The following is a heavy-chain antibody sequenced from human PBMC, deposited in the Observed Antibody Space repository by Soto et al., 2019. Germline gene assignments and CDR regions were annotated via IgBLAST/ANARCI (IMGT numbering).Heavy chain of an antibody. CDR3: AREYSSKEYFFDY. V-gene: IGHV1-3*01. CDR2: INAGNGNT. J-gene: IGHJ4*02. D-gene: IGHD6-19*01. Sequence: APVKVSCKASGYIFTSYAMHSVRQAPGQRLEWMGWINAGNGNTKYSQKFQGRGPITRDTSASTAYRELSSLKTEDKAVYYRAREYSSKEYFFDYWGQGTLVT. CDR1: GYIFTSYA.